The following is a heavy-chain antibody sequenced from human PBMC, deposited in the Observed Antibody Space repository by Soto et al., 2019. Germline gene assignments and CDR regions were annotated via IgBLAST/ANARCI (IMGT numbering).Heavy chain of an antibody. J-gene: IGHJ5*02. Sequence: SATLSLTCNVSGASLRGYYWSWIRQPPGKGLEWIGRIYATGSSDYNPSLKSRITISVDMSKKQFSLTLRSVTAADTAMYYCVRDGTKNLRDWFDPWGQGILVTVSS. CDR2: IYATGSS. D-gene: IGHD1-1*01. V-gene: IGHV4-4*07. CDR3: VRDGTKNLRDWFDP. CDR1: GASLRGYY.